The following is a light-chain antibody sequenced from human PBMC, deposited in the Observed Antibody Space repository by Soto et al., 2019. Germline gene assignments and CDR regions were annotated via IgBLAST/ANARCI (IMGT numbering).Light chain of an antibody. Sequence: AIQLTQSPSSLSASVGDRVTISCRASQGIGNDLAWYQQKPGKAPRLLIFAASNLQSGVPSRFSGSGSGTDFTLTISSLQPEDFATYYCLLDFRYFWAFGQGTKVDIK. V-gene: IGKV1-6*01. CDR3: LLDFRYFWA. J-gene: IGKJ1*01. CDR2: AAS. CDR1: QGIGND.